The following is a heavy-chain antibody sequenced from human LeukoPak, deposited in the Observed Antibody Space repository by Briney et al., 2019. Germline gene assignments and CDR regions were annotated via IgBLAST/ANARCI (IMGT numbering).Heavy chain of an antibody. Sequence: PGGSLRLSCAASGFTFSTYWMHWVRQAPGKGLVWVSRIYIDGSSTNYADSVKGRFTISRDNAKNTLYLQMNGLRAEDTAVYYCARGYDFWSGYYPLAHWGQGTLVTVSS. CDR1: GFTFSTYW. CDR3: ARGYDFWSGYYPLAH. CDR2: IYIDGSST. V-gene: IGHV3-74*01. D-gene: IGHD3-3*01. J-gene: IGHJ4*02.